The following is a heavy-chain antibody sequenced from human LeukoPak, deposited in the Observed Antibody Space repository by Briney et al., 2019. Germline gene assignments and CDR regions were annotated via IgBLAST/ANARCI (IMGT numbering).Heavy chain of an antibody. CDR3: ARDGITIFGVVTNNWFDP. Sequence: ASVTVSCKASGYTFTSYGISWVRQAPGQGLEWMGWISAYNGNTNYAQKLQGRVTMTTDTSTSTAYMELRSLRSDDTAVYYCARDGITIFGVVTNNWFDPWGQGTLVTVSS. V-gene: IGHV1-18*01. CDR2: ISAYNGNT. J-gene: IGHJ5*02. D-gene: IGHD3-3*01. CDR1: GYTFTSYG.